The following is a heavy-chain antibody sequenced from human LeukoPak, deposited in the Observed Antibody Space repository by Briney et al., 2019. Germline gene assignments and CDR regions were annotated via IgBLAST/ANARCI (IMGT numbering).Heavy chain of an antibody. J-gene: IGHJ4*02. CDR1: GFTFSSYA. Sequence: GGSLRLSCAASGFTFSSYAMSWVRQAPGKGLEWVSAISGSGGSTYYADSVKGRFTISRDNSKNTLYLQMNSLRAEDMAVYYCAKDDYYDSSGPIDYWGQGTLVTVSS. CDR3: AKDDYYDSSGPIDY. D-gene: IGHD3-22*01. CDR2: ISGSGGST. V-gene: IGHV3-23*01.